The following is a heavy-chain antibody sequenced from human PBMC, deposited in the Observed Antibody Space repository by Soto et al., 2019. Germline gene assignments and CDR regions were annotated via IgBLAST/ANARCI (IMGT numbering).Heavy chain of an antibody. V-gene: IGHV4-30-2*06. CDR1: GGSITSGGYS. Sequence: LSLTCTVSGGSITSGGYSWSWIRQSPGQGLEWIGYIYQSGSAFYNPSLKTRATILVDRSKNQFSLNLTSVTAADAAVYYCARAFYGVDLWGQGTTVTVSS. J-gene: IGHJ6*02. CDR2: IYQSGSA. CDR3: ARAFYGVDL.